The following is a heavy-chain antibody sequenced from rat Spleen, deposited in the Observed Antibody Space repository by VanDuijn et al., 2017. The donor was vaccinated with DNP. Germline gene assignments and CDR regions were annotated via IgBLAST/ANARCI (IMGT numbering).Heavy chain of an antibody. CDR3: ATQQLGDLGLFDY. CDR1: GFNFNDYW. J-gene: IGHJ2*01. Sequence: EVKLVESGGGLVQPGRSLKLSCAASGFNFNDYWMGWVRQAPGKGLEWIGEINKDSSTINYTPSLKDKFTISRDNAQSTLYLQMDSLRSEDTATYYCATQQLGDLGLFDYWGQGVMVTVSS. V-gene: IGHV4-2*01. D-gene: IGHD5-1*01. CDR2: INKDSSTI.